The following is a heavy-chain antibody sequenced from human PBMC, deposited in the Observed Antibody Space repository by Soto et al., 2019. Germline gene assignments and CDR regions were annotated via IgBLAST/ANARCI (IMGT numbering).Heavy chain of an antibody. CDR2: IIPIFGTA. Sequence: QVQLVQSGAEVKKPGSSVKVSCKASGGTFSSYAISWVRQAPGQGLEWMGGIIPIFGTANYAQKFQGRVTSTADESTSTDYMELSRLRSEDTAVYYCASPTNIYRNHFDYWGQGTLVTVSS. J-gene: IGHJ4*02. CDR3: ASPTNIYRNHFDY. V-gene: IGHV1-69*12. CDR1: GGTFSSYA.